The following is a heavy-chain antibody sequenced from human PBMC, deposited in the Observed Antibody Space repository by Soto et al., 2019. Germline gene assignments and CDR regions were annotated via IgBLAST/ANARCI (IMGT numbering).Heavy chain of an antibody. J-gene: IGHJ4*02. D-gene: IGHD3-10*01. V-gene: IGHV3-21*01. CDR3: ARERGFDY. CDR1: VFTFSSYS. CDR2: ISSSSSYI. Sequence: WWSLRLSCAASVFTFSSYSMNWVRQAPGKGLEWVSSISSSSSYIYYADSVKGRFTISRDNAKNSLYLQMNSLRAEDTAVYYCARERGFDYWGQGTLVTVSS.